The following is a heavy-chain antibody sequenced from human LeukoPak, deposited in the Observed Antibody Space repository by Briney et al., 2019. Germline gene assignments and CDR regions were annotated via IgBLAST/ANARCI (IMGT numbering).Heavy chain of an antibody. CDR2: ISYDGSNK. J-gene: IGHJ4*02. CDR3: ASGFQYYFDY. V-gene: IGHV3-30*03. CDR1: GFTFSSYG. Sequence: GRSLRLSCAASGFTFSSYGMHWVRQAPGKGLEWVAVISYDGSNKYYADSVKGRFTISRDNSKNTLYLQMNSLRAEDTAVYYCASGFQYYFDYWGQGTLVTVSS. D-gene: IGHD3-3*01.